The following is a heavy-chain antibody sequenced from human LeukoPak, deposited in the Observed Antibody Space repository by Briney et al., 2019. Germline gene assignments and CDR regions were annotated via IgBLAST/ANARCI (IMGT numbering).Heavy chain of an antibody. D-gene: IGHD2-15*01. V-gene: IGHV3-23*01. CDR2: ISGSGGST. Sequence: PGGSLRLSCAASGFTFSSYAMSWVRQAPGKGLEWVSAISGSGGSTYYADSVKGRFTISRDNSKNTLYLQMNSLRAEGTAVYYCAKDRPYYRVAATFDYWGQGTLVTVSS. CDR3: AKDRPYYRVAATFDY. J-gene: IGHJ4*02. CDR1: GFTFSSYA.